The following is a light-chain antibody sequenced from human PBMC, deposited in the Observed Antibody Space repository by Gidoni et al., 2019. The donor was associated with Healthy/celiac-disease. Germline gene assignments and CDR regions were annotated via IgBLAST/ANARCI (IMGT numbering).Light chain of an antibody. Sequence: DILLTQSPDSLHVSLGERPTINCKSSQSVLYSSNNKNYLAWYQQKPGQPPKLLIYWASTRESGVPDRFSGSGSGTDFTLTISSLQAEDVAVYYCQQYYSTPYTFGQGTKLEIK. J-gene: IGKJ2*01. CDR3: QQYYSTPYT. CDR2: WAS. CDR1: QSVLYSSNNKNY. V-gene: IGKV4-1*01.